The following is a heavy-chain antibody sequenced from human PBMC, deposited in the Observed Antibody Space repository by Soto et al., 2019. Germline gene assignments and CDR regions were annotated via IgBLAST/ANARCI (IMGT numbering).Heavy chain of an antibody. D-gene: IGHD6-6*01. J-gene: IGHJ5*02. Sequence: GGSLRLSCTASGFTFGDYAMSWFRQAPGKGLEWVGFIRSKAYGGTTEYAASVKGRFTISRDDSKSIAYLQMNSLKTEDTAVYYCTRDASRRQLVGGSDPWGQGTLVTVSS. CDR2: IRSKAYGGTT. V-gene: IGHV3-49*03. CDR3: TRDASRRQLVGGSDP. CDR1: GFTFGDYA.